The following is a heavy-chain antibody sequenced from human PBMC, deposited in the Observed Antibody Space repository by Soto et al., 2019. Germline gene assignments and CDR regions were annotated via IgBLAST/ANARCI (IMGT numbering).Heavy chain of an antibody. CDR3: ARGGDYVSRLFDD. CDR2: IYYSGST. D-gene: IGHD2-21*02. CDR1: GGSIGSYY. V-gene: IGHV4-59*01. J-gene: IGHJ4*02. Sequence: PSEPLSLTCTVSGGSIGSYYWSWIRQPPGKGLEWVGYIYYSGSTNYNPSLKSRVTISVDTSKNPFSLKLSSVTAADTAVYYCARGGDYVSRLFDDWGKGTLGTVS.